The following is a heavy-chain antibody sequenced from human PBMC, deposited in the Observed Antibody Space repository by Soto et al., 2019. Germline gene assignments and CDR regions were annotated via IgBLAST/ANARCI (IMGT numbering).Heavy chain of an antibody. CDR3: AQIYFDY. CDR2: ISCDGSYE. V-gene: IGHV3-30*03. CDR1: GFNFRNFD. Sequence: QVQVVTSGGGAVHPGRSLRLSCVASGFNFRNFDMHWVRQAPGKGLEWVAVISCDGSYEYYADSVKDRFTISRDNSKNTVYLQMNSLIPENTAVFYCAQIYFDYWGQGTPGTVSA. J-gene: IGHJ4*01.